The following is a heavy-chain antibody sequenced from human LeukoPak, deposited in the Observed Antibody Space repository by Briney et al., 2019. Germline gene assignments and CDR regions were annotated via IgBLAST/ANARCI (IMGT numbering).Heavy chain of an antibody. Sequence: SETLSLTCTVSGGSISSSSYYWGWIRQPPGKGLEWIGSIYYSGSTYYNPSLKSRVTISVDTSKNQFSLKLSSVTAADTAVYYCARDNKNDAFDIWGQGTMVTVSS. J-gene: IGHJ3*02. D-gene: IGHD1/OR15-1a*01. CDR2: IYYSGST. V-gene: IGHV4-39*07. CDR3: ARDNKNDAFDI. CDR1: GGSISSSSYY.